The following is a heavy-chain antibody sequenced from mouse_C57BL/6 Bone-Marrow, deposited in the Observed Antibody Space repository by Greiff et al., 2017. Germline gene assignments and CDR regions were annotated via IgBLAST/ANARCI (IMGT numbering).Heavy chain of an antibody. CDR1: GFNIKDDY. J-gene: IGHJ2*01. CDR2: IDPENGDT. D-gene: IGHD1-1*01. Sequence: EVKLQESGAELVRPGASVKLSCTASGFNIKDDYMHWVKQRPEQGLEWIGWIDPENGDTEYASKFQGKATITEDPSSNTAYLQLSSLTSEDTAVYYCNHCYGSSYGAYGGQGTTLTVSS. CDR3: NHCYGSSYGAY. V-gene: IGHV14-4*01.